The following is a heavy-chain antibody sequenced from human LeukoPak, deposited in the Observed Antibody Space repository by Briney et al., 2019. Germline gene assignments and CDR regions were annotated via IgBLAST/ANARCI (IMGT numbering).Heavy chain of an antibody. Sequence: SETLSLTCTHSGGSISTSNRRWIRPTPGKGVEWFGYIYDTGSTYYNPSHKSRVTISVDTSKNQFSLKLSSVSAADTAVYYCARHGRDWSVDFWGQGTPGTVSS. CDR3: ARHGRDWSVDF. CDR2: IYDTGST. D-gene: IGHD3/OR15-3a*01. J-gene: IGHJ4*02. V-gene: IGHV4-59*01. CDR1: GGSISTSN.